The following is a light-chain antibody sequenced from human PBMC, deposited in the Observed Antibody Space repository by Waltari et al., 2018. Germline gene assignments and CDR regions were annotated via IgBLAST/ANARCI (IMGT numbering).Light chain of an antibody. CDR3: QQYNNWPPWT. CDR1: QSVSSN. Sequence: EIVMTQSPATLSVSPGERATLSCRASQSVSSNLAWYQQKPGQAPRLLIYGASTRATGIPARFSDSGSGTEFTLTISSLQSEDSAVYYCQQYNNWPPWTFGQGTKVEIK. V-gene: IGKV3-15*01. J-gene: IGKJ1*01. CDR2: GAS.